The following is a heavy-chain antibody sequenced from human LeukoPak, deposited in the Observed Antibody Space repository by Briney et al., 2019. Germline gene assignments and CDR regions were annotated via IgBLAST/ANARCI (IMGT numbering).Heavy chain of an antibody. J-gene: IGHJ3*02. Sequence: SETLSLTCTVSGGSINSYYGSWIRQPPGKGLEWIGYISYSGSANYNPSLKSRVTISVDTSKNQFCLKRSSVTAAETAVYYCARHLGIDPRDACDIWSQGTLVTVSS. CDR2: ISYSGSA. CDR1: GGSINSYY. V-gene: IGHV4-59*08. CDR3: ARHLGIDPRDACDI. D-gene: IGHD3-16*01.